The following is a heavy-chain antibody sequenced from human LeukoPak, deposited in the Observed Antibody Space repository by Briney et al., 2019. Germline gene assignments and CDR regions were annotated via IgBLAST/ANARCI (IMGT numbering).Heavy chain of an antibody. J-gene: IGHJ1*01. CDR3: AKVGGEDRLLEYFQH. CDR1: GFTFSSYA. Sequence: GGSLRLSCAASGFTFSSYAMSWVRQAPGKGLEWVSAISGSGGSTYYADSVKGRFTISRDNSKNTLYLQMNSLRAEDTAVYYCAKVGGEDRLLEYFQHWGQGTLVTVSS. CDR2: ISGSGGST. V-gene: IGHV3-23*01. D-gene: IGHD2-2*01.